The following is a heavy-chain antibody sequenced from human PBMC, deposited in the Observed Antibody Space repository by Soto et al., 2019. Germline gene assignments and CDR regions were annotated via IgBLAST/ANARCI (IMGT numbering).Heavy chain of an antibody. J-gene: IGHJ4*02. V-gene: IGHV4-34*01. D-gene: IGHD6-19*01. CDR1: GGSFSGYY. Sequence: TLSLTCAVYGGSFSGYYWSWIRQPPGKGLEWIGEINHSGSTNYNPSLKSRVTISVDTSKNQFSLKLSSVTAADTAVYYCARTDWEIAVAGSFDYWGQGTLVTVSS. CDR2: INHSGST. CDR3: ARTDWEIAVAGSFDY.